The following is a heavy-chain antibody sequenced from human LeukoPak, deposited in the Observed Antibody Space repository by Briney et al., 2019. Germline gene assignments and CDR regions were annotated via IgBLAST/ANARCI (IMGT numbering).Heavy chain of an antibody. CDR1: GYTFTNND. V-gene: IGHV1-8*01. CDR3: TRGRAAGD. CDR2: VSPDSGDT. J-gene: IGHJ4*02. D-gene: IGHD6-19*01. Sequence: ASVKVSCKASGYTFTNNDINWVRQATGQGIEWMGWVSPDSGDTGYAPNFRGRVTMTTDTSINTAYMELTSLTSEDAAIYYCTRGRAAGDWGQGTLVTVSS.